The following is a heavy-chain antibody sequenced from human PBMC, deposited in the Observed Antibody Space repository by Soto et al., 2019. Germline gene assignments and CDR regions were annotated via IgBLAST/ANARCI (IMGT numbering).Heavy chain of an antibody. CDR3: ARDARGYSRYGVFDV. CDR1: GFTFSSYW. D-gene: IGHD5-12*01. Sequence: GGSLRLSCAASGFTFSSYWMHWVRQAPGKGLVWVSRINSDGSSTSYADSVKGRFTISRDNAKNTLYLQMNSLRAEDTAVYYCARDARGYSRYGVFDVSGQGTLVSGAS. J-gene: IGHJ4*02. CDR2: INSDGSST. V-gene: IGHV3-74*01.